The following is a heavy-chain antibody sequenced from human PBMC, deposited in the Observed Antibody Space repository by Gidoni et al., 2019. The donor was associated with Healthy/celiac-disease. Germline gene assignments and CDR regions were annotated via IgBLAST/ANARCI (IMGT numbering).Heavy chain of an antibody. CDR1: VFTFSSYS. Sequence: EVQLVESGGGLVKPGGSLRLSCAASVFTFSSYSMNWVRQAPGKGLEWVSSISSSSSYIYYADSVKGRFTISRDNAKNSLYLQMNSLRAEDTAVYYCARDLGSAVAGNPCFDYWGQGTLVTVSS. CDR3: ARDLGSAVAGNPCFDY. J-gene: IGHJ4*02. CDR2: ISSSSSYI. D-gene: IGHD6-19*01. V-gene: IGHV3-21*01.